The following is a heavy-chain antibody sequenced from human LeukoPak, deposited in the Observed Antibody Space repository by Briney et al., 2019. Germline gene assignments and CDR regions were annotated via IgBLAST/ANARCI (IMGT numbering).Heavy chain of an antibody. V-gene: IGHV3-73*01. CDR3: TRLWDGNSWYDALDI. CDR1: GFTFSGSA. Sequence: EPGGSLTLSCAASGFTFSGSAMHWVRQASGKGLEWVGRIRSKANSYTTTYAASVKGKFTISRDDSENTAYLQMNSLKTEDTAVYYCTRLWDGNSWYDALDIWGQGTVVTVSS. J-gene: IGHJ3*02. CDR2: IRSKANSYTT. D-gene: IGHD6-13*01.